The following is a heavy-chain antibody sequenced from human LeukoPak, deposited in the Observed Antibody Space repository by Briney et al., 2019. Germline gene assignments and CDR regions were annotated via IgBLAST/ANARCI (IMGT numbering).Heavy chain of an antibody. CDR1: GFTFSNYG. CDR2: IRDDGSNK. V-gene: IGHV3-30*02. Sequence: GGSLRLSCAASGFTFSNYGMHWVRQAPGKGLEWVTFIRDDGSNKYYADSVKGRFTISRDNSKNTLYLQMNSLRAEDTAVYYCAKRGEGVSNTWYMNNWFDPWAREPWSPSPQ. D-gene: IGHD6-13*01. J-gene: IGHJ5*02. CDR3: AKRGEGVSNTWYMNNWFDP.